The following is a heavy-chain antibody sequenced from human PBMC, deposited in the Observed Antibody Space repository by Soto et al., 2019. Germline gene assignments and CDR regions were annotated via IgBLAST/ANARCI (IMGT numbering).Heavy chain of an antibody. Sequence: SETLSLTCTVSGDSISTFYWGWMRQSPGKELEWIGYVYYTGSTNYNPSLKSRVTISVDRSKNQFSLKLTSANAADTAVYYCARGRTVRNYADDSSDYFYFFDYWGQGTQVAVSS. CDR3: ARGRTVRNYADDSSDYFYFFDY. CDR1: GDSISTFY. D-gene: IGHD3-22*01. V-gene: IGHV4-59*01. J-gene: IGHJ4*02. CDR2: VYYTGST.